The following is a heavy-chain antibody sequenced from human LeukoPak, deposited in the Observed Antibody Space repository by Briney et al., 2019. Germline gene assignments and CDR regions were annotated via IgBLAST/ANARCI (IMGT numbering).Heavy chain of an antibody. V-gene: IGHV3-7*01. CDR2: INQDGSEK. J-gene: IGHJ4*02. D-gene: IGHD4-23*01. CDR3: ARALYGGNSEFNY. Sequence: GGSLRLSCAASGFAFTNYWMTWIRQAPGKGLEWVGNINQDGSEKYCVDSVKGRFTISRDNAKSSLYLQMTSLRAEDTAVYYCARALYGGNSEFNYWGQGTLVTVSS. CDR1: GFAFTNYW.